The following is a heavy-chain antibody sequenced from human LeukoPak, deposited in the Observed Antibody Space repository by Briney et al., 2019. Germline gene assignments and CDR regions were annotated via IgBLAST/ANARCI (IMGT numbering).Heavy chain of an antibody. J-gene: IGHJ3*02. CDR3: AREGLSGAFDI. CDR1: GGSISSGSYY. Sequence: SETLSLTCTVSGGSISSGSYYWSWIRQPAGKGLEWIGRIYTSGSTNHNPSLKSRVTISVDTSKNQFSLKLSSVTAADTAVYYCAREGLSGAFDIWGQGTMVTVSS. D-gene: IGHD2-21*01. V-gene: IGHV4-61*02. CDR2: IYTSGST.